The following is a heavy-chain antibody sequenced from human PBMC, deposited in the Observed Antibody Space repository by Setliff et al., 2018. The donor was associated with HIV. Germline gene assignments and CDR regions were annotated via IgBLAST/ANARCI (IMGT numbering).Heavy chain of an antibody. D-gene: IGHD3-10*02. CDR3: VRSGLRRTMYSWLDP. CDR1: GFTFSDYD. J-gene: IGHJ5*02. V-gene: IGHV3-21*06. Sequence: GGSLRLSCAASGFTFSDYDMNWVRQAPGKGLEWVSSISFGSGYIYYADSVKGRFTISRDNAKNSVYLHLSSLRAEDTAVYYCVRSGLRRTMYSWLDPWGQGTLVTVSS. CDR2: ISFGSGYI.